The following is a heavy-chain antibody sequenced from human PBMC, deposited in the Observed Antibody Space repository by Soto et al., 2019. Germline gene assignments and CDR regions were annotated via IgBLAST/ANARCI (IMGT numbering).Heavy chain of an antibody. CDR1: GYRFSTYG. J-gene: IGHJ4*02. V-gene: IGHV1-18*04. Sequence: GASVKVSCKASGYRFSTYGINWVRQAPGQGLEWLGWTSTNNDDRNYAQKFRGRVTFTTDTSTSTAYMELRSLISDDTAVYLCARERYVASRHSHFDSWGQGTQVTVSS. CDR3: ARERYVASRHSHFDS. D-gene: IGHD6-6*01. CDR2: TSTNNDDR.